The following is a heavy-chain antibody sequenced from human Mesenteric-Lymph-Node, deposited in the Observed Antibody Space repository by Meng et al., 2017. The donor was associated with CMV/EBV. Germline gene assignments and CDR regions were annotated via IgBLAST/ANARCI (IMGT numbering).Heavy chain of an antibody. D-gene: IGHD5-24*01. J-gene: IGHJ4*02. V-gene: IGHV3-53*01. CDR1: AFTVRSNY. Sequence: GESLKISCAASAFTVRSNYMTWVRQAPGEGLEWVSVIFSSGSTYYADSVKGRFTISRDNSKNTLYLQMNSLRGEDTAVYYCAKDQDGYNTFDYWGQGTLVTVSS. CDR2: IFSSGST. CDR3: AKDQDGYNTFDY.